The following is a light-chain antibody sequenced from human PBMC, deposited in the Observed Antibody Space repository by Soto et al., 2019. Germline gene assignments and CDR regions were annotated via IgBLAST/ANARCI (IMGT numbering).Light chain of an antibody. CDR2: STS. Sequence: QLTQSPSFLSASVGDRVTITCRASQGISGYLAWYQQKPGKVPKLLIYSTSTLQSGVPSRFSGSASGTEFTLSISGLQPEDFATYYCQQLNTYLFTFGQGTRLEIK. J-gene: IGKJ5*01. CDR3: QQLNTYLFT. V-gene: IGKV1-9*01. CDR1: QGISGY.